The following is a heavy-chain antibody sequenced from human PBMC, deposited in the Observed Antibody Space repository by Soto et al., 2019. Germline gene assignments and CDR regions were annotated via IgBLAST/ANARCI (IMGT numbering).Heavy chain of an antibody. CDR2: IRSKAYGGTT. D-gene: IGHD3-10*01. Sequence: GGSLRLSCTASGFTFGDYAMSWFRQAPGKGLKWVGFIRSKAYGGTTEYAASVKGRFTISRDDFKSIAYLQMNNLKTKDTAKYYCTRASRQFTMVRGVIWYYYMDVWGKGTTVTVSS. J-gene: IGHJ6*03. CDR1: GFTFGDYA. CDR3: TRASRQFTMVRGVIWYYYMDV. V-gene: IGHV3-49*03.